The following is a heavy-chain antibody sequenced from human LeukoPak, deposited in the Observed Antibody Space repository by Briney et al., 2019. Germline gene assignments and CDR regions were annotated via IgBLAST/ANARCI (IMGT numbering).Heavy chain of an antibody. J-gene: IGHJ4*02. CDR1: GYTLTELS. Sequence: ASVKVSCKVSGYTLTELSMHWVRQAPGKGLEWMGGFDPEDGETIYAQKFQGRVTMTRDTSISTAYMELSRLRSDDTAVYYCARDRGNYVWGSYRPRGSYFDYWGQGTLVTVSS. V-gene: IGHV1-24*01. D-gene: IGHD3-16*02. CDR2: FDPEDGET. CDR3: ARDRGNYVWGSYRPRGSYFDY.